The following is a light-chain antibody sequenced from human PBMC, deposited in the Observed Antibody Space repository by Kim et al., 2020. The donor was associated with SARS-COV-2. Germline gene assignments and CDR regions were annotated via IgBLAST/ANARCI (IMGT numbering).Light chain of an antibody. Sequence: QSVLTQPPSASGTPGQRVTISCSGSTSNIGSHYVYWYQQLPGTAPELLISRNDQRPSGVPDRFSGSKSGTSASLAISGLRSEDETDYYCVAWDDSLYGYVLGAGTKVPVL. CDR2: RND. CDR1: TSNIGSHY. CDR3: VAWDDSLYGYV. J-gene: IGLJ1*01. V-gene: IGLV1-47*01.